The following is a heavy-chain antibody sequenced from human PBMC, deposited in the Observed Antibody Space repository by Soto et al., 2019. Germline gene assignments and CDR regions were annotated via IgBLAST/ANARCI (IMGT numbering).Heavy chain of an antibody. V-gene: IGHV1-69*13. CDR1: GGTFSSYA. Sequence: SVKVSCKASGGTFSSYAISWVRQAPGQGLEWLGGIIPIFGTANYAQKFQGRVTITADESTSTAYMELSSLRSEDTAVYYCARDMTVYYYDSSGYPDAFDIWGQGTMVTVS. CDR3: ARDMTVYYYDSSGYPDAFDI. J-gene: IGHJ3*02. D-gene: IGHD3-22*01. CDR2: IIPIFGTA.